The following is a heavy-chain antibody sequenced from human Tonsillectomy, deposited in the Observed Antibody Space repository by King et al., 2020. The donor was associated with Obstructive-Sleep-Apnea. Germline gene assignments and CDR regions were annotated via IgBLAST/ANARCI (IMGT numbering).Heavy chain of an antibody. CDR1: GFTFDDYA. CDR3: AKDSTTAADIGNYYYYGMDV. V-gene: IGHV3-43D*03. Sequence: DVQLVESGGVVVQPGGSLRLSCAASGFTFDDYAMHWVRQAPGKGLEWVSLISWDGGSTYYADSVKGRFTISRDNSKNSLYLQMNSLRAEDTALYYCAKDSTTAADIGNYYYYGMDVWGQGTTVTVSS. CDR2: ISWDGGST. D-gene: IGHD6-13*01. J-gene: IGHJ6*02.